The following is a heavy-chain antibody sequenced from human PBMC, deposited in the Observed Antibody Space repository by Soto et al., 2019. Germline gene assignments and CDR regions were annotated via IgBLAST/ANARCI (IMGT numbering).Heavy chain of an antibody. CDR1: GYTFTSYA. CDR3: ARGSGQIWRYFDL. J-gene: IGHJ2*01. CDR2: INAGNDNT. V-gene: IGHV1-3*01. Sequence: QVPLVQSGAEVKKPGASVKVSCKASGYTFTSYAMHWVRQAPGQRLEWMGWINAGNDNTKYSQKFQGRVTITRDTSASTAYMELSSLRSEDTTVYYCARGSGQIWRYFDLWGRGTLVTVSS. D-gene: IGHD3-10*01.